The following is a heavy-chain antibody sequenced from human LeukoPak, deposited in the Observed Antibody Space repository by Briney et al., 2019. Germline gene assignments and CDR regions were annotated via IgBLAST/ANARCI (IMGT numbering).Heavy chain of an antibody. V-gene: IGHV1-18*01. CDR3: ARDGTSTDDY. D-gene: IGHD2-2*01. Sequence: ASVKVSSKASGYTFSNFGINWVRQAPGQGLEWVGWISGNNDNPNYGQKFQGRFTVTTDSSTNTAYMELRNLRFDDTAVYYCARDGTSTDDYWGQGTLVTVSS. CDR2: ISGNNDNP. J-gene: IGHJ4*02. CDR1: GYTFSNFG.